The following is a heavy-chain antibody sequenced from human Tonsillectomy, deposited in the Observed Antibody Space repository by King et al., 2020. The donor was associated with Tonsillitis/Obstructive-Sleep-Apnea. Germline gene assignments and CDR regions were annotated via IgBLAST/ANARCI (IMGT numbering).Heavy chain of an antibody. Sequence: VQLVESGGGLVQPGRSLRLSCAASGFTFSSYGMHWVRQAPGKGLEWVAVISYDGSNKYYADSVKGRFTISRDNSKNTMYLQMNSLRAEDTAVYYCAKERQNYGNPGLDYWGQGTLVTVSS. D-gene: IGHD3-10*01. J-gene: IGHJ4*02. CDR2: ISYDGSNK. CDR1: GFTFSSYG. CDR3: AKERQNYGNPGLDY. V-gene: IGHV3-30*18.